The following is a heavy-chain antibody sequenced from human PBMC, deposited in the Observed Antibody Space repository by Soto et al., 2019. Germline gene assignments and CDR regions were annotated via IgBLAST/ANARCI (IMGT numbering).Heavy chain of an antibody. CDR2: IIPIFGTA. V-gene: IGHV1-69*13. Sequence: SVKVSFKASGCTFSSYAISWVRQAPGQGLEWMGGIIPIFGTANYAQKFQGRVTITADESTSTAYMELSSLRSEDTAVYYCARGAPENDSSGYYYLDWGQGTLVTVSS. D-gene: IGHD3-22*01. J-gene: IGHJ4*02. CDR1: GCTFSSYA. CDR3: ARGAPENDSSGYYYLD.